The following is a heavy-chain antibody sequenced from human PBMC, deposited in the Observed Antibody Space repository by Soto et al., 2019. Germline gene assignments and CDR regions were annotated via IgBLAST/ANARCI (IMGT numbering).Heavy chain of an antibody. CDR3: AKDIRGRTAAAVYNWFDP. V-gene: IGHV4-59*01. D-gene: IGHD6-13*01. Sequence: SETLSLTCTASGGSINSDYWSWIRQPPGKALEWIGYIYNSGSTNYSPSLNSRVTISVDASKNQFSLKLNSVTAADTAVYYCAKDIRGRTAAAVYNWFDPWGQGILVTVSS. J-gene: IGHJ5*02. CDR1: GGSINSDY. CDR2: IYNSGST.